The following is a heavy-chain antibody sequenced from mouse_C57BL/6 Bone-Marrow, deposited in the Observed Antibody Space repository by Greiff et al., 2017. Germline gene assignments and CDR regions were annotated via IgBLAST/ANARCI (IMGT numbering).Heavy chain of an antibody. J-gene: IGHJ4*01. Sequence: QVQLQQPGAELVRPGTSVKLSCKASGYTFTSYWMHWVKQRPGQGLEWIGVIDPSDSYTNYNQKFKGKATLTVDTSSSTAYMQLSSLTSEDSAVYHCARWGYYYGSSYGAMDYWGQGTSVTVSS. CDR3: ARWGYYYGSSYGAMDY. CDR1: GYTFTSYW. D-gene: IGHD1-1*01. CDR2: IDPSDSYT. V-gene: IGHV1-59*01.